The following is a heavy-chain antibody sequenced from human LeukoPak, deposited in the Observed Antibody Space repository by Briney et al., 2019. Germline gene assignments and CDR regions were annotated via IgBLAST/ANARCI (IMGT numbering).Heavy chain of an antibody. CDR2: INTNTGNP. CDR3: ARAGNSGWYDGGWFDP. Sequence: WASVKVSCKASGYTFTSYAMNWVRQAPGQGLEWMGWINTNTGNPTYAQGFTGRFVFSLDTSVSTAYLQISSLKVEDTAVYYCARAGNSGWYDGGWFDPWGQGTLVTVSS. D-gene: IGHD6-19*01. CDR1: GYTFTSYA. V-gene: IGHV7-4-1*02. J-gene: IGHJ5*02.